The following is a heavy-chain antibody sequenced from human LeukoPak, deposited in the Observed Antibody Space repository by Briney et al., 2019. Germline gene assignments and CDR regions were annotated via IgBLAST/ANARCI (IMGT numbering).Heavy chain of an antibody. J-gene: IGHJ3*02. V-gene: IGHV3-21*01. Sequence: GSLRLSCAASGFTFSSYSMNWVRQAPGKGLEWVSSISSSSSYIYYADSVKGRFTISRDNAKNSLYLQMNSLRAEDTAVYYCARVGTITDAFDIWGQGTMVTVSS. CDR3: ARVGTITDAFDI. CDR2: ISSSSSYI. CDR1: GFTFSSYS. D-gene: IGHD1-1*01.